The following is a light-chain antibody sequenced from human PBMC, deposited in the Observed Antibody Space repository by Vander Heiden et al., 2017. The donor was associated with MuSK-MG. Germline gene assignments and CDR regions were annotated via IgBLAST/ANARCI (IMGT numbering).Light chain of an antibody. V-gene: IGLV1-47*01. CDR3: AAWDGSSSGQL. CDR1: SSNIGSNY. CDR2: RNN. J-gene: IGLJ1*01. Sequence: QSVLTQPPSASGTPGQRVTISCSGSSSNIGSNYVYWYQQLPGTAPKVLIYRNNQRRSGVPARVSGSKYGTSAAVASSGLRAEDEADYYCAAWDGSSSGQLFGTGTKVTVL.